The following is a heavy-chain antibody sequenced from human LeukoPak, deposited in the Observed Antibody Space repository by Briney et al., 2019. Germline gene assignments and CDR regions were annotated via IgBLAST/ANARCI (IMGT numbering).Heavy chain of an antibody. J-gene: IGHJ5*02. Sequence: ASVKVSCKASGGTFSSYAISWVRQAPGQGLEWMGLINPTGGSTGYAQKFQGRVAMTRDMSTSTDYMELSSLRSEDTAIYYCARDNSVGDNAWWFDPWGQGTLVTVSS. CDR1: GGTFSSYA. D-gene: IGHD1-26*01. CDR3: ARDNSVGDNAWWFDP. CDR2: INPTGGST. V-gene: IGHV1-46*01.